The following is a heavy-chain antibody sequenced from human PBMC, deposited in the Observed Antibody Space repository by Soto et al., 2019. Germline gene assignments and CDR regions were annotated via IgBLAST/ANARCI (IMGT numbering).Heavy chain of an antibody. CDR1: GYTFTSYD. CDR3: ARVFTVRRGSGSDY. Sequence: QVQLVQSGAEVKKPGASVKVSCKASGYTFTSYDIHWVRQATGQGLEWMGWMNPYSANTGYAQTFQGRVTMTRDTSISTAYMGVSSLRSEDTAVYYRARVFTVRRGSGSDYWGQGTLVTVSS. D-gene: IGHD1-26*01. CDR2: MNPYSANT. J-gene: IGHJ4*02. V-gene: IGHV1-8*01.